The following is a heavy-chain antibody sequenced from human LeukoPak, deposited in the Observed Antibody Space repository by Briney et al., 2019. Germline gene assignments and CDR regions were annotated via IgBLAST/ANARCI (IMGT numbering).Heavy chain of an antibody. CDR1: GGSISSNSPY. J-gene: IGHJ4*02. D-gene: IGHD3-22*01. CDR3: TRRHPGSGYSYDF. CDR2: IYYSGST. V-gene: IGHV4-39*01. Sequence: SETLSFTCTVSGGSISSNSPYWGWIRQPPGKGLEWIGSIYYSGSTYYNPSLKSRVTISVDTSKNQFSLKLTSVTAADTAVYYCTRRHPGSGYSYDFWGQGTLVTVPS.